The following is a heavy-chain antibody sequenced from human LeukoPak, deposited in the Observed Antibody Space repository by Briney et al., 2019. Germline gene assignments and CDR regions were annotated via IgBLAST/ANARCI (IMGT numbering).Heavy chain of an antibody. J-gene: IGHJ4*02. CDR3: ARVAYGSSWYVDY. CDR1: GFTFSRYW. V-gene: IGHV3-74*03. CDR2: ISPDGSTT. D-gene: IGHD6-13*01. Sequence: SGGSLRLSCAASGFTFSRYWMHWVRQAPGKGLMWVSRISPDGSTTLYTDSVKGRFTISRDNAKNTLYLQMNSLTAEDTAVYYCARVAYGSSWYVDYWGQGNLVTVSS.